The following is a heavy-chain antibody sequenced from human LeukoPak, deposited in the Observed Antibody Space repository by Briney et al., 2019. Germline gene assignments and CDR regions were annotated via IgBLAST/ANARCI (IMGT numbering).Heavy chain of an antibody. Sequence: GGSLRLSCPASGFPFSNYAMTWVRQAPGKGLERVSGISDSGDRTYYADSVKGRFTISRDNSKNMLYLQMNSLRVEDTALYYCAKGLGTSGYHDYWGQGTLVTVSS. CDR1: GFPFSNYA. V-gene: IGHV3-23*01. D-gene: IGHD3-22*01. CDR2: ISDSGDRT. J-gene: IGHJ4*02. CDR3: AKGLGTSGYHDY.